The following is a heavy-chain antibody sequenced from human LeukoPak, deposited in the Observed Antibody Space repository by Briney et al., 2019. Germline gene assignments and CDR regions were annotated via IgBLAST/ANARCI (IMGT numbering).Heavy chain of an antibody. CDR3: AKGGDYYDGESHFDF. CDR2: ISSTSYYI. Sequence: GGSLRLSCAASGFTFSGYGMNWVRQAPGKGLEWVSSISSTSYYIYYADSVKGRFTISRDNAKNSLFLQMNSLRAEDTAVYYCAKGGDYYDGESHFDFWGQGTLVTVSS. CDR1: GFTFSGYG. V-gene: IGHV3-21*01. D-gene: IGHD3-22*01. J-gene: IGHJ4*02.